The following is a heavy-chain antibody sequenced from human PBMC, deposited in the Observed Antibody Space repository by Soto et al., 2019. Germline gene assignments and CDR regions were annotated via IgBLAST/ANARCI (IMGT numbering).Heavy chain of an antibody. J-gene: IGHJ6*02. CDR3: ASEKSRSRLQYYYGMDV. CDR2: IIPIFGTA. V-gene: IGHV1-69*01. CDR1: GGTFSSYA. D-gene: IGHD6-13*01. Sequence: QVQLVQSGAEVKKPGSSVKVSCKASGGTFSSYAISWVRQAPGQGLEWMGGIIPIFGTANYAQKFQGRVTITADESTSTAYMELSSLRSEDTAVYYCASEKSRSRLQYYYGMDVWGQGTTVTVSS.